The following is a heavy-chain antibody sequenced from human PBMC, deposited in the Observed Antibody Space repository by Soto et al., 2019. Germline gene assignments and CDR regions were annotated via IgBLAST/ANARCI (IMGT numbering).Heavy chain of an antibody. J-gene: IGHJ6*02. V-gene: IGHV1-2*02. CDR3: ARVMTYYYDSSGAMDV. CDR1: GYTFTGYY. CDR2: INPNSGGT. D-gene: IGHD3-22*01. Sequence: VASVKVSCKASGYTFTGYYMHWVRQAPGQGLEWMGWINPNSGGTNYAQKFQGRVTMTRDTSISTAYMELSRLRSDDTAVYYCARVMTYYYDSSGAMDVWGQGTTVTVSS.